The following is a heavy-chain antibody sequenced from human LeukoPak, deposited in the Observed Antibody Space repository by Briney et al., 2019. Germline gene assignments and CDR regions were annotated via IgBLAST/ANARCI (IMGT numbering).Heavy chain of an antibody. V-gene: IGHV1-18*04. CDR2: ISAYNGNT. J-gene: IGHJ2*01. D-gene: IGHD5-12*01. Sequence: EASMKVSCKASGYTFINYGFSWVRQAPGQGLEWKGWISAYNGNTNYLQKFQGRVTMTTDTSTNTVYMELRSLRSDDTAVYYCARVSTNSRVAGYDPQWYFDLWGRGTPVTVSP. CDR3: ARVSTNSRVAGYDPQWYFDL. CDR1: GYTFINYG.